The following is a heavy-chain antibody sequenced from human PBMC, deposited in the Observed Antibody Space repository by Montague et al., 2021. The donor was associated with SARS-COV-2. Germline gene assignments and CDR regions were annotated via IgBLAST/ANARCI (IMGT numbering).Heavy chain of an antibody. CDR2: ICYSGMA. CDR1: GGSISSQTSC. J-gene: IGHJ4*02. Sequence: SETLSLTRTVSGGSISSQTSCWGWVRLPPGKGLEWIGSICYSGMAHYTPSLKSRLIISLDTSKTHASLKLRSVTAADTAVYYCASTVDYYAHFDSWGQGTLVSVSS. CDR3: ASTVDYYAHFDS. V-gene: IGHV4-39*07. D-gene: IGHD3-22*01.